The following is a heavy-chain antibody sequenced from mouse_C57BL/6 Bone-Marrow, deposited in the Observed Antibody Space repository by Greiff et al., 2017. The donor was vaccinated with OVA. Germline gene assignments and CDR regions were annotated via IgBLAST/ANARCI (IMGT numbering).Heavy chain of an antibody. CDR3: ARESTVVAQVDY. D-gene: IGHD1-1*01. CDR1: GFTFSSYG. J-gene: IGHJ2*01. V-gene: IGHV5-6*01. Sequence: EVKVVESGGDLVKPGGSLKLSCAASGFTFSSYGMSWVRQTPDKRLEWVATISSGGSYTYYPDSVKWRFTISRDNAKNTLYLQMSSLKSEDTSMYYCARESTVVAQVDYWGQGTTLTVSS. CDR2: ISSGGSYT.